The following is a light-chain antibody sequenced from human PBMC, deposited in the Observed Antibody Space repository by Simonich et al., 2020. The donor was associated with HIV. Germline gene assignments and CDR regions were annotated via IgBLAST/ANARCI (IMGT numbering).Light chain of an antibody. J-gene: IGLJ3*02. V-gene: IGLV2-11*01. Sequence: HSALTQPRSVSGSPGQSVTISCTGTSSDVGGYKYVSWYPQHPGKAPKLVIYDVTKRPSGVPDRFSGSKAGTTASLTISGLQAEDEADYYCNSYTSSSTWVFGGGTKLTVL. CDR2: DVT. CDR1: SSDVGGYKY. CDR3: NSYTSSSTWV.